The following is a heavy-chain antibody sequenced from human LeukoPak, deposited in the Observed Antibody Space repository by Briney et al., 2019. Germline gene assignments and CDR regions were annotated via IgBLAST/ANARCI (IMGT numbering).Heavy chain of an antibody. Sequence: PGRSLRPACAASALTVGSYSMHCDRQAAGKVLVWVSPINSDGSSTSYADSVKGRFTISRDNAKNTLYLQMNSLRAEDTAVYYCASARSSVAGHGNGYWGQGTLVTVSS. CDR2: INSDGSST. J-gene: IGHJ4*02. V-gene: IGHV3-74*01. CDR1: ALTVGSYS. D-gene: IGHD6-19*01. CDR3: ASARSSVAGHGNGY.